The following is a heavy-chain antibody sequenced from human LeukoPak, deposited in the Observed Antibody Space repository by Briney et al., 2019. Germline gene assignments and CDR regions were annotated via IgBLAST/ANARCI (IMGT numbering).Heavy chain of an antibody. CDR2: LSGSGDT. J-gene: IGHJ3*02. CDR1: RGSVTTYS. V-gene: IGHV4-4*07. CDR3: ARDLTLTVAFDI. Sequence: SETLSLTCTVSRGSVTTYSWSWIRQPPGKGLEWIGRLSGSGDTNFNPSLKTRVTMSADESKNQFSLHLRSVTAADTAVYFCARDLTLTVAFDIWGQGTVVTVSS. D-gene: IGHD3-16*01.